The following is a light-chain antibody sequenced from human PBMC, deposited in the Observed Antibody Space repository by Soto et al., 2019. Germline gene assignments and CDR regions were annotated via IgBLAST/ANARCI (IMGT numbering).Light chain of an antibody. CDR3: QAWDSSTANVV. J-gene: IGLJ2*01. V-gene: IGLV3-1*01. Sequence: SYELTQPSSVSVSPGQTASITCSGAKLGDQYACWYQQKPGQSPVLVIYQDSKRPSGIPERISGSNSGNTATLTISGTQAIDEADYYCQAWDSSTANVVFGGGTKVTVL. CDR2: QDS. CDR1: KLGDQY.